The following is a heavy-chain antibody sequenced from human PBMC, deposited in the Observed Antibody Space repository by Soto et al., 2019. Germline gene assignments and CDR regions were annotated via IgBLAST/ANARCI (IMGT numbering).Heavy chain of an antibody. J-gene: IGHJ4*02. CDR1: GFTFRQYA. D-gene: IGHD5-12*01. CDR2: ISDSGTRT. V-gene: IGHV3-23*01. Sequence: GGSLRLSCAGSGFTFRQYAMSWVRQAPGKGLEWVSAISDSGTRTYYADSVKGRFTVSRDNSRNTLYLQMNSLRAEDTAVYYCAKVFVATIRQGFEYWGQGTRVTVSS. CDR3: AKVFVATIRQGFEY.